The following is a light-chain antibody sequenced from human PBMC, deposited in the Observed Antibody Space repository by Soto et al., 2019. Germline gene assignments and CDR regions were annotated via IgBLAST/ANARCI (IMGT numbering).Light chain of an antibody. CDR3: QQANSFPIT. CDR2: GAS. CDR1: QSVGGS. V-gene: IGKV3-15*01. Sequence: VMTQSPATLSVSPGERVTLSCRASQSVGGSLAWYRQKPGQAPSLLVYGASTRATGIPARFSGSGSGTDFTLTISSLQPEDFATYYCQQANSFPITFGQGTRLEIK. J-gene: IGKJ5*01.